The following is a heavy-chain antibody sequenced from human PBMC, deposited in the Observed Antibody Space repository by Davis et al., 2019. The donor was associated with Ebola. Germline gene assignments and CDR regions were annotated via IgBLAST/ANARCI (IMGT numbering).Heavy chain of an antibody. CDR2: IYPGDSDT. CDR1: GYSFTHYW. Sequence: GESLKISCKGSGYSFTHYWIGWVRQMPGKGLEWMGIIYPGDSDTRYSPSFQGQVTISADKSISTAYLQWSSLKASDTAMYYCARKRYYYDTSGYYYEDYWGQGTLVTVSS. V-gene: IGHV5-51*01. CDR3: ARKRYYYDTSGYYYEDY. D-gene: IGHD3-22*01. J-gene: IGHJ4*02.